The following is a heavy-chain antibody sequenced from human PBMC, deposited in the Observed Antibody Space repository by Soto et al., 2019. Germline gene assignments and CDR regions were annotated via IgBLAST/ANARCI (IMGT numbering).Heavy chain of an antibody. CDR2: IYWDNDR. CDR3: AHLVPGPLSFAY. Sequence: QITLKGSGPSLIKPTQTLALTCTFSGFSFNTRGVGVAWIRQPPGKTLEWLAVIYWDNDRRYRPSLTDRLSITKDMSTKQVVLTMTNVDPVDTGTYYCAHLVPGPLSFAYWGQGALVTVSS. CDR1: GFSFNTRGVG. J-gene: IGHJ4*02. D-gene: IGHD6-19*01. V-gene: IGHV2-5*02.